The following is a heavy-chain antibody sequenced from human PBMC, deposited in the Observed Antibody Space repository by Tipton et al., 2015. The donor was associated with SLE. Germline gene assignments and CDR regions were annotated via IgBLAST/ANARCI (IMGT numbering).Heavy chain of an antibody. Sequence: GSLRLSCAASGFTFSNYAMSWVRQAPGKGLEWVSAITGSGDRTYYIDSVKGWFTISRDNSKNSLYLQMNGLRAEDTAVYYCARSPVDYWNGYSAWGQGTLVAVSS. J-gene: IGHJ4*02. CDR2: ITGSGDRT. CDR1: GFTFSNYA. CDR3: ARSPVDYWNGYSA. V-gene: IGHV3-23*01. D-gene: IGHD3-3*01.